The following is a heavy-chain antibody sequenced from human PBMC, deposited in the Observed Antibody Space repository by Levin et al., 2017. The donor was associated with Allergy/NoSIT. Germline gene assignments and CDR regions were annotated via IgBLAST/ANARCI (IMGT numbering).Heavy chain of an antibody. D-gene: IGHD3-10*01. J-gene: IGHJ4*02. Sequence: GESLKISCAASGFTFSSYGMHWVRQAPGKGLEWVAVIWYDGSNKYYADSVKGRFTISRDNSKNTLYLQMNSLRAEDTAVYYCARDERGGSGSCIDYWGQGTLVTVSS. CDR3: ARDERGGSGSCIDY. CDR1: GFTFSSYG. CDR2: IWYDGSNK. V-gene: IGHV3-33*01.